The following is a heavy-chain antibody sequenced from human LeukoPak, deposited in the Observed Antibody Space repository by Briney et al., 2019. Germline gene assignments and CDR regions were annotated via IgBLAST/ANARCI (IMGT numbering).Heavy chain of an antibody. CDR2: IKRDGTEI. J-gene: IGHJ4*02. CDR3: VRNYY. Sequence: GGSLRLFCAASGFTFSSYWMSWVRQAPGKGLEWVAKIKRDGTEIYYVDSVRGRFTISRDNAKKSLFLQMNSLRAEDTAVYYCVRNYYWGQGILVTVSS. V-gene: IGHV3-7*01. CDR1: GFTFSSYW.